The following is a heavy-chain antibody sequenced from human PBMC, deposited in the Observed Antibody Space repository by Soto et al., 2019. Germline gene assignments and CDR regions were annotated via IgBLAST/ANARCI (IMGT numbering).Heavy chain of an antibody. Sequence: PSETLSLTCAVSGGSLSSSNWWSWVRQPPGKGLEWIGELFYSGSTKYNPSLNSRVTISPDTSKNQFSLRLSSVTAADTAVYYCARDPGYDSSGYFVDYWGQGILVTVSS. CDR2: LFYSGST. D-gene: IGHD3-22*01. CDR1: GGSLSSSNW. V-gene: IGHV4-4*02. J-gene: IGHJ4*02. CDR3: ARDPGYDSSGYFVDY.